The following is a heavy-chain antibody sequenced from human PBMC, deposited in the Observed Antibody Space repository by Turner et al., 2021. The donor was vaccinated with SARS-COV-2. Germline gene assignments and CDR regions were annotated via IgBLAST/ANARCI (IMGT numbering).Heavy chain of an antibody. Sequence: QVHLVQSGAEVTKPGASVKVSCQASGYPFTGYYVHWVRQAPGQGLEWMGWINPSSGGTNYAQKFQGRVIMAGDTSISTAYLELSRLGADAAVDYYWGRGVSVTHDRYYYYYYGMDVWGQGTTVTVSS. J-gene: IGHJ6*02. CDR3: GRGVSVTHDRYYYYYYGMDV. CDR2: INPSSGGT. CDR1: GYPFTGYY. D-gene: IGHD4-17*01. V-gene: IGHV1-2*02.